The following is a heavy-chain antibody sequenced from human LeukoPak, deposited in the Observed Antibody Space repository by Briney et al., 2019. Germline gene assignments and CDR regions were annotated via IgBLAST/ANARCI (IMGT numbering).Heavy chain of an antibody. Sequence: GGSLRLSCAASGFTFSSYGMHWVRQAPGKGLEWVAVIWYDGSNKYYADSVKGRFTISRDNSKNTLYLQMNSLRAEDTAVYYCARDEQSTVAAGRDFDYWGQGTLVTVSS. V-gene: IGHV3-33*01. D-gene: IGHD6-19*01. CDR3: ARDEQSTVAAGRDFDY. CDR1: GFTFSSYG. CDR2: IWYDGSNK. J-gene: IGHJ4*02.